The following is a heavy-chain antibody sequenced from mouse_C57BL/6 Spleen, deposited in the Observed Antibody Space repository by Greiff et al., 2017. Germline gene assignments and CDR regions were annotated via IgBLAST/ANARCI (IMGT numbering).Heavy chain of an antibody. D-gene: IGHD3-2*01. CDR2: IYPGSGST. CDR1: GYTFTSYW. V-gene: IGHV1-55*01. CDR3: ARGDSAGYRFAY. Sequence: VQLQQPGAELVKPGASVKMSCTASGYTFTSYWITWVKQRPGQGLEWIGDIYPGSGSTNYNEKFKSKATLTVDTSSSTAYMQLSSLTSEDSAVYYCARGDSAGYRFAYWGQGTLVTVSA. J-gene: IGHJ3*01.